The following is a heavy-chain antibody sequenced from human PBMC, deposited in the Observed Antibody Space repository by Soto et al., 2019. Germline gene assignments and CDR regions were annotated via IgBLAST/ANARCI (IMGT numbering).Heavy chain of an antibody. Sequence: SETLSLTCAVYGGSFSGYYWSWIRQPPGKGLEWIGEINHSGSTNYNPSQKSRDTISVDTSKNQISMKMSTVTAADTAVYYCGRLSMWQLVRGYYYYYGMDVWGQGTTVTVSS. J-gene: IGHJ6*02. D-gene: IGHD6-13*01. CDR3: GRLSMWQLVRGYYYYYGMDV. V-gene: IGHV4-34*01. CDR2: INHSGST. CDR1: GGSFSGYY.